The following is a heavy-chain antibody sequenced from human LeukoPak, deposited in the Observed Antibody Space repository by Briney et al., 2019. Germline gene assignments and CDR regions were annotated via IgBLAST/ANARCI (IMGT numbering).Heavy chain of an antibody. CDR3: AREGGYSSSQEPFDP. V-gene: IGHV1-2*02. CDR2: INPNSGGT. D-gene: IGHD6-13*01. J-gene: IGHJ5*02. CDR1: GYTFTGYY. Sequence: ASVKVSCKASGYTFTGYYMHWVRQAPGQGLEWMGWINPNSGGTNYAQKFQGRVTMTRDTSISTAYMELSRLRSDDTAVYYCAREGGYSSSQEPFDPWGQGTLVTVSS.